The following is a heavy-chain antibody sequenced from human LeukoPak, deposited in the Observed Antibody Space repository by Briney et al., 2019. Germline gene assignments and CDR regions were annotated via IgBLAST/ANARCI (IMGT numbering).Heavy chain of an antibody. CDR2: IYYSGST. CDR3: VSYGSGSYYIDLPFDY. J-gene: IGHJ4*02. V-gene: IGHV4-39*01. Sequence: PSETLSLTCAVYGGSFSGYYWGWIRQPPGKGLEWIGSIYYSGSTYYNPSLKSRVTISVDTSKNQFSLKLSSVTAADTAVYYCVSYGSGSYYIDLPFDYWGQGTLVTVSS. CDR1: GGSFSGYY. D-gene: IGHD3-10*01.